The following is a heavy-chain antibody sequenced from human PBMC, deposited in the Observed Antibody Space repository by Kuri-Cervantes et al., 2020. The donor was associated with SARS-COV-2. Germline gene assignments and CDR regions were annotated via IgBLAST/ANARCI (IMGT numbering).Heavy chain of an antibody. D-gene: IGHD4-17*01. Sequence: GGSLRLSCAASGFTFSSYWMHWVRQAPGKGLVWVSRIKSDGSSTTYADSVKGRFTISRDNAKKTLYLQMNSLRAEDTAVYYCAKIHGDYVLDDAFDIWGQGTMVTVSS. CDR3: AKIHGDYVLDDAFDI. CDR1: GFTFSSYW. V-gene: IGHV3-74*01. J-gene: IGHJ3*02. CDR2: IKSDGSST.